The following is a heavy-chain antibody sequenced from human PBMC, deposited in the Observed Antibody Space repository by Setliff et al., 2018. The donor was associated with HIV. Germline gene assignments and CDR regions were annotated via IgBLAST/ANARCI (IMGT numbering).Heavy chain of an antibody. V-gene: IGHV4-34*01. CDR2: INYSGST. CDR3: ARLTTTYYYDSSAYYHPV. J-gene: IGHJ4*02. D-gene: IGHD3-22*01. Sequence: PSETLSLTCGVYGGSLSGYHWSWIRLPPGKGLEWIGEINYSGSTNYNPSLKSRVTISVDTSKNQFSLKLSSVTAADTAVFYCARLTTTYYYDSSAYYHPVWGQGTLVTV. CDR1: GGSLSGYH.